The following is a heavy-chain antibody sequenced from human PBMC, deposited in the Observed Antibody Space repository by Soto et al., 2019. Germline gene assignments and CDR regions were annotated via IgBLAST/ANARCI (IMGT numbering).Heavy chain of an antibody. Sequence: QVHMVQSGAEVKNPGASVKVSCKTSGYSFTTYYVHWVRQAPGQGLEWMGFIHPKTGRTKYAQKFQGRVTMTSDTSITTAYMELNRLTSDDAAMYYCARVEGSASAAGDWGQGTLVTVS. CDR1: GYSFTTYY. CDR2: IHPKTGRT. J-gene: IGHJ4*02. CDR3: ARVEGSASAAGD. V-gene: IGHV1-2*02. D-gene: IGHD2-2*01.